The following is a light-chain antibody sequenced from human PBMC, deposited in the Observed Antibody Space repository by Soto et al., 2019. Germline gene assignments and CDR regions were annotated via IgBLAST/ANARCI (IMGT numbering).Light chain of an antibody. V-gene: IGKV3-20*01. CDR2: GAS. CDR3: QQYGSSPAT. J-gene: IGKJ1*01. CDR1: QSVISSY. Sequence: EIVLTQSPGTLSLSPGERATLSCRASQSVISSYLAWYQQKPGQAHRLLIYGASSRSTGIPDRFSGSGSGTDVTLTISRREPEDFAVYYCQQYGSSPATFGQGTKVEIK.